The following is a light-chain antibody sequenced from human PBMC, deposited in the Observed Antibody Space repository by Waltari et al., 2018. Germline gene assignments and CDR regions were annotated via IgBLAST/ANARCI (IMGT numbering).Light chain of an antibody. CDR1: QTIFYY. Sequence: DIQMTQSPSFLSASVGDGVTITCRASQTIFYYLNWYQHKPGKAPKLLIYAASNLQSGVPSKFSGSGSGTTFTLTITSLQPEDVATYYCQQSYSLPLTCGGGTKVEI. CDR2: AAS. J-gene: IGKJ4*01. CDR3: QQSYSLPLT. V-gene: IGKV1-39*01.